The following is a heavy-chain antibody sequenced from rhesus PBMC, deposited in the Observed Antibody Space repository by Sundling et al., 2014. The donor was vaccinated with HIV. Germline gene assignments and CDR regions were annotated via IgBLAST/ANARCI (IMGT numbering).Heavy chain of an antibody. V-gene: IGHV3-103*01. J-gene: IGHJ6*01. CDR1: GFTFSHYA. D-gene: IGHD3-16*01. CDR3: AKDVTIVVVQYGLDS. CDR2: ISSGGST. Sequence: EVQLVESGGGLAKPGGSLRLSCAASGFTFSHYAMYWVRQAPGKGLEWVSGISSGGSTYYADSVKGRFTISRDNSKNTLSLQMNSLRPEDTAVYYCAKDVTIVVVQYGLDSWGQGVVVTVSS.